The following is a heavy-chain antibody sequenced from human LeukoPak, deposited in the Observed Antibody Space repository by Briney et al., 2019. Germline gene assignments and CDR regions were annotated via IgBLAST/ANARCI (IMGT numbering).Heavy chain of an antibody. D-gene: IGHD3-10*01. CDR3: ARDRTMVRGVIITRFFDY. CDR2: IYSGGST. J-gene: IGHJ4*02. Sequence: GGSLRLSCAASGFTVSSNYMSWVRQAPGKGLEWVSVIYSGGSTYYADSVKGRFTISRDNSKNTLYLQMNSLRAEDTAVYYCARDRTMVRGVIITRFFDYWGQGTLVTVSS. CDR1: GFTVSSNY. V-gene: IGHV3-53*01.